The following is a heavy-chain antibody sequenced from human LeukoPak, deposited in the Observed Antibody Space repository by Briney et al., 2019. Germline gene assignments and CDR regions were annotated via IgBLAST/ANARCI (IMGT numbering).Heavy chain of an antibody. V-gene: IGHV1-69*05. Sequence: GASVKVSCKASGGTFSSYAISLVRQAPGQGLEWMGRIIPIFGTANYAQKFQGRVTMTTDTSTSTAYMELRSLRSDDTAVYYCASLKTDGYFDYWGQGTLVTVSS. CDR1: GGTFSSYA. D-gene: IGHD5-24*01. CDR2: IIPIFGTA. J-gene: IGHJ4*02. CDR3: ASLKTDGYFDY.